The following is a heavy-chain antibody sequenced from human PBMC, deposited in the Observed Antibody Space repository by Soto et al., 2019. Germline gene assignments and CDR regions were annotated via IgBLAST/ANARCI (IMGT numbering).Heavy chain of an antibody. V-gene: IGHV3-30*04. D-gene: IGHD6-19*01. CDR1: GFTFSDYA. J-gene: IGHJ4*02. Sequence: QVDLVESRGGVVQPGRSLRLSCAASGFTFSDYAVHWVRQAPGKGLEWVAVISFDGSNKYYADSVKGRFTISRDNSKNTLYLQMNSLRAEDTAVYYCARDRSKRAVAGTDYWGQGTLVTVSS. CDR2: ISFDGSNK. CDR3: ARDRSKRAVAGTDY.